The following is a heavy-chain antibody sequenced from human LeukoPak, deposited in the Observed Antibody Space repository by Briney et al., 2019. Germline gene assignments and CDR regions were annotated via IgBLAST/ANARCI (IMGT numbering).Heavy chain of an antibody. CDR3: AGDRLQLQS. D-gene: IGHD1-1*01. Sequence: PSQTLSLTCTVSGGSISSSGYYWSWIRQPAGKGLEWIGRIFTSGSTNYNSSLWSRVTISVDTSKNQFSLKLSSVTAADTAVYYCAGDRLQLQSWGQGTLVTVSS. V-gene: IGHV4-61*02. J-gene: IGHJ5*02. CDR1: GGSISSSGYY. CDR2: IFTSGST.